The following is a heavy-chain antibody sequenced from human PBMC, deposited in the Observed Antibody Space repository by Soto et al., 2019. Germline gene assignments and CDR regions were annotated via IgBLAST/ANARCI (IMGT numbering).Heavy chain of an antibody. CDR3: TTDPSATIFGVVTYYYYYMDV. V-gene: IGHV3-15*01. J-gene: IGHJ6*03. CDR2: IKSKTDGGTT. Sequence: PGGSLRLSCAASGFTFSNAWMSWVRQAPGKGLEWVGRIKSKTDGGTTDYAAPVKGRSTISRDDSKNTLYLQMNSLKTEDTAVYYCTTDPSATIFGVVTYYYYYMDVWGKGTTVTVSS. CDR1: GFTFSNAW. D-gene: IGHD3-3*01.